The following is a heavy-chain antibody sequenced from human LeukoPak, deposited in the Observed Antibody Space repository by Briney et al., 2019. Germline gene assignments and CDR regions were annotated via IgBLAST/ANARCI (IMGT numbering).Heavy chain of an antibody. D-gene: IGHD5-18*01. CDR2: ISSSGTI. CDR1: VFTLSSYE. CDR3: AKDQAEYSYGFCDY. V-gene: IGHV3-48*03. Sequence: GRSLSLSCAASVFTLSSYEMNWVRQAPGKGLEWVSYISSSGTIYYADSVKGRFTISRDNSKNTLYLQMNSLRAEDTAVYYCAKDQAEYSYGFCDYWGQGTLVTVSS. J-gene: IGHJ4*02.